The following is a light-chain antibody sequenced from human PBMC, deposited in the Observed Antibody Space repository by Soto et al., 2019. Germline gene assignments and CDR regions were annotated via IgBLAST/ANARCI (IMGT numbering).Light chain of an antibody. Sequence: QSVLAQPASVSGSPGQSITISRTGTSSDAGRYNYVSWYQQYPGKAPKLIIYGVTNRPSGVSNRFSGSKSGNTASLTISGLQAEDEADYYCNSYAGTSYVFGTGTKVTVL. CDR1: SSDAGRYNY. CDR2: GVT. V-gene: IGLV2-14*01. CDR3: NSYAGTSYV. J-gene: IGLJ1*01.